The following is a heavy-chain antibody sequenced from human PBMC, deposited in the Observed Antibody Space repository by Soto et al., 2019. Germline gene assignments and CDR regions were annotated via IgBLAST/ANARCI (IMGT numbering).Heavy chain of an antibody. CDR1: GFTFSSYW. CDR2: INTDGSTT. CDR3: ARGVRNAYGTDV. D-gene: IGHD2-8*01. V-gene: IGHV3-74*01. Sequence: EVQLVESGGGLVQPGGSLRLSCAASGFTFSSYWMHWVRQAPGKGLVWVSRINTDGSTTNYADSVKGRFTISRDNGKNTVYLQMSSLRAEDTAVYYCARGVRNAYGTDVWGQGTTVTVSS. J-gene: IGHJ6*02.